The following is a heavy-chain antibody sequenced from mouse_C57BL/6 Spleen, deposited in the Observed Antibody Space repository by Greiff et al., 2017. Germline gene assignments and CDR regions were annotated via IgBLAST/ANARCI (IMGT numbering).Heavy chain of an antibody. J-gene: IGHJ2*01. CDR3: ARRRTGSYYFDY. Sequence: QVQLQQPGAELVKPGASVKLSCKASGYTFTSYWMQWVNQRPGQGLEWIGEIDPSDSYTNYNQKFKGKATLTVDTSSSTAYMQLSSLTSEDSAVYYCARRRTGSYYFDYWGQGTTLTVSS. CDR1: GYTFTSYW. CDR2: IDPSDSYT. D-gene: IGHD4-1*01. V-gene: IGHV1-50*01.